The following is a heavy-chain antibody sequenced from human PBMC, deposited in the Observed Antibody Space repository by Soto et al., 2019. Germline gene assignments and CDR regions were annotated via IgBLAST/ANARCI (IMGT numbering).Heavy chain of an antibody. CDR3: ARGGGVGVAGSAAFDM. CDR1: GYPVTAYY. CDR2: INPATGAA. V-gene: IGHV1-2*02. Sequence: QLHLVQSGAVVKKPGASVTVSCSASGYPVTAYYMHWVRQAPGRGLEWMGGINPATGAAKYTQTFPGRGTMARDPSTSTVFMELGGLTSEDTAGFYCARGGGVGVAGSAAFDMWGQGTLVTVSS. D-gene: IGHD3-3*01. J-gene: IGHJ3*02.